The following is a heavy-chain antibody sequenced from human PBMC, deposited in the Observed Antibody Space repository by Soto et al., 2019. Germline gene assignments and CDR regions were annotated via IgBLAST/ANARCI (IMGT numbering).Heavy chain of an antibody. J-gene: IGHJ6*02. CDR1: GYSFTSYW. D-gene: IGHD2-2*01. Sequence: GESLKISCKGSGYSFTSYWISWVRQMPGKGLEWMGRIDPSDSYTNYSPSFQGHVTISADKSISTAYLQWSSLKASDTAMYYCAQSPVPAASSIGMDVWGQGTTVTVSS. CDR2: IDPSDSYT. CDR3: AQSPVPAASSIGMDV. V-gene: IGHV5-10-1*01.